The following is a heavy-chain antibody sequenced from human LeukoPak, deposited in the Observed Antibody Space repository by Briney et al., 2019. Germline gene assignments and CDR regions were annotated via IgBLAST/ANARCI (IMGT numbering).Heavy chain of an antibody. CDR1: GYTFTSYG. D-gene: IGHD3-10*01. Sequence: GASVKVSCKASGYTFTSYGISWVRQAPGQGLEWMGWISAYNGNTNYAQKLQGRVTMTTDTSTSTAYMELRSLRSDDTAVYYCARTYYYGSGASGNDYWGQGTLVTVSS. CDR3: ARTYYYGSGASGNDY. J-gene: IGHJ4*02. CDR2: ISAYNGNT. V-gene: IGHV1-18*01.